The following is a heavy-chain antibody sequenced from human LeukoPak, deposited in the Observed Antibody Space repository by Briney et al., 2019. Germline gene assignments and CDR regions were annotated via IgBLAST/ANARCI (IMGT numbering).Heavy chain of an antibody. CDR1: GFTFSNAW. Sequence: AASGFTFSNAWMSWVRQAPGKGLEWVGRIKSKTDGGTTDYAAPVKGRFTIARDDSKDTLYLQMNSLKTDDTAVYYCVFYRYSSTDGFDIWGQGTMVTVSS. V-gene: IGHV3-15*01. J-gene: IGHJ3*02. CDR3: VFYRYSSTDGFDI. D-gene: IGHD3-16*02. CDR2: IKSKTDGGTT.